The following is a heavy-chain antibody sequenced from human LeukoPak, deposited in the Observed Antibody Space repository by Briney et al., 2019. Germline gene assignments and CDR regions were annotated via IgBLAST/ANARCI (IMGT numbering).Heavy chain of an antibody. CDR2: IIPIFGTA. J-gene: IGHJ4*02. CDR3: ARVGATRFHYFDY. Sequence: ASVKVSCKASGGTFSSYGISWVRQAPGRGLEWMGGIIPIFGTANYAQKFQGRVTITADESTSTAYMELSSLRSEDTAVYYCARVGATRFHYFDYWGQGTLVTVSS. CDR1: GGTFSSYG. V-gene: IGHV1-69*13. D-gene: IGHD1-26*01.